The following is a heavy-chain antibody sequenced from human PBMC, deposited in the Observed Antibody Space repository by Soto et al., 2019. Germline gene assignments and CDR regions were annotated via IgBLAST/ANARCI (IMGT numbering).Heavy chain of an antibody. V-gene: IGHV3-21*02. CDR3: ARAYCGGVCLWDYYGMDV. Sequence: EVQLVESGGGLVKPGGSLRLSCAVSGFTFSSYNMNWVRQAPGKGLEWVSSISSYSRYIYYADSVKGRFTISRDNAKNSLYLQMNSLRAEDTAVYYCARAYCGGVCLWDYYGMDVWGQGTTVTVSS. D-gene: IGHD2-21*02. CDR1: GFTFSSYN. J-gene: IGHJ6*02. CDR2: ISSYSRYI.